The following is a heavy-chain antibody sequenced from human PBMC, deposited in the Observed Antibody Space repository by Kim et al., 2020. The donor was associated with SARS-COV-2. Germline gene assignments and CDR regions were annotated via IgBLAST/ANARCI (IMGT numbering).Heavy chain of an antibody. CDR1: GGSISSGGYY. V-gene: IGHV4-31*03. D-gene: IGHD2-21*02. Sequence: SETLSLTCTVSGGSISSGGYYWSWIRQHPGKGLEWIGYIYYSGSTYYNPSLKSRVTISVDTSKNQFSLKLSSVTAADTAVYYCARVEVVVTAHGAFDIWGQGTMVTVSS. CDR3: ARVEVVVTAHGAFDI. J-gene: IGHJ3*02. CDR2: IYYSGST.